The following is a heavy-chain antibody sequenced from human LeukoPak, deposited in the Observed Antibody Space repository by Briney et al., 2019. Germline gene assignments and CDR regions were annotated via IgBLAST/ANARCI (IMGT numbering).Heavy chain of an antibody. CDR3: ARGIGAYYDFWSGYPDSDWFDP. Sequence: ASVKVSCKASGYTFTSYCMHWVRQAPGQGLEWMGIINPSGGSTSYAQKFQGRVTMTRDTSTSTVYMELSSLRSEDTAVYYCARGIGAYYDFWSGYPDSDWFDPWGQGTLVTVSS. CDR2: INPSGGST. V-gene: IGHV1-46*01. J-gene: IGHJ5*02. D-gene: IGHD3-3*01. CDR1: GYTFTSYC.